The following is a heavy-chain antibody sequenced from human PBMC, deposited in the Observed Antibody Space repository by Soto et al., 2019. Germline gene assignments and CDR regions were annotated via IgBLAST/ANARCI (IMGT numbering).Heavy chain of an antibody. V-gene: IGHV3-49*03. D-gene: IGHD3-22*01. CDR3: TTRASHYYDSSGYYGPFDY. Sequence: GGTLRLSCTASGFIFGDYTMSWLRQAPGKGLEWVGFIRTKGNGGTPEYAASVKGRFSISRDDSKSIAYLQMNSLKTEDTAVYYCTTRASHYYDSSGYYGPFDYWGQGTLVTVS. CDR1: GFIFGDYT. CDR2: IRTKGNGGTP. J-gene: IGHJ4*02.